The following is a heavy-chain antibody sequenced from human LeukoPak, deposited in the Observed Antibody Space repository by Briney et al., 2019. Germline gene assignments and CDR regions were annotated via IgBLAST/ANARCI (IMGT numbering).Heavy chain of an antibody. J-gene: IGHJ6*03. CDR1: GYTLTELS. Sequence: ASVKVSCKVSGYTLTELSMHWVRQAPGKGLEGRGGFDPVDGETIYAQKFQGRVTMTEDTSTDTAYMELSSLRSEDTAVYYCATQGTTVTTYYYYMDVWGKGTTVTVSS. CDR2: FDPVDGET. D-gene: IGHD4-11*01. V-gene: IGHV1-24*01. CDR3: ATQGTTVTTYYYYMDV.